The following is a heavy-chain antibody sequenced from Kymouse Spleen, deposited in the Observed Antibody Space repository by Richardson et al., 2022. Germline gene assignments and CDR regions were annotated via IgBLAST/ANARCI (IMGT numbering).Heavy chain of an antibody. CDR2: ISWNSGSI. Sequence: EVQLVESGGGLVQPGRSLRLSCAASGFTFDDYAMHWVRQAPGKGLEWVSGISWNSGSIGYADSVKGRFTISRDNAKNSLYLQMNSLRAEDTALYYCAKDRLDSSGWLDYWGQGTLVTVSS. CDR1: GFTFDDYA. D-gene: IGHD6-19*01. CDR3: AKDRLDSSGWLDY. V-gene: IGHV3-9*01. J-gene: IGHJ4*02.